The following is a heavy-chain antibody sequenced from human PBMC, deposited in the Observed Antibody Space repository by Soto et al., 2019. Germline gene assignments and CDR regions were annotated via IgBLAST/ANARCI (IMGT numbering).Heavy chain of an antibody. CDR3: AHSLGIASRLAFDI. CDR2: IYGSDDK. D-gene: IGHD6-6*01. CDR1: VFSLTTWGVG. V-gene: IGHV2-5*01. J-gene: IGHJ3*02. Sequence: QITLKESGPTLVKPTQTLTLTCTFSVFSLTTWGVGVGWFRQPPGKALEWLALIYGSDDKRYRPSLTSRLTITKDTSKNQMVLTMTTMDPLDTATYYCAHSLGIASRLAFDIWGQGTMVTVSS.